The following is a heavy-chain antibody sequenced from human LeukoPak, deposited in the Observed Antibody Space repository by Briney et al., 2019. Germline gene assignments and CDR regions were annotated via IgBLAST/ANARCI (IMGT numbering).Heavy chain of an antibody. V-gene: IGHV4-61*10. CDR2: INHSGST. D-gene: IGHD2-2*02. J-gene: IGHJ5*02. CDR3: ARVMDIAVVPAAIRAVWFDP. CDR1: GGSISSGSYY. Sequence: PSETLSLTCTVSGGSISSGSYYWSWIRQPAGKGLEWIGEINHSGSTNYNPSLKSRVTISVDTSKNQFSLKLSSVTAADTAVYYCARVMDIAVVPAAIRAVWFDPWGQGTLVTVSS.